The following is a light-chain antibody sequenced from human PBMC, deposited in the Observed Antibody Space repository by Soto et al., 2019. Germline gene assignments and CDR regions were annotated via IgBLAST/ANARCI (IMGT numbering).Light chain of an antibody. J-gene: IGKJ5*01. V-gene: IGKV1-39*01. CDR2: AAS. CDR3: QQSYSIPIT. CDR1: QSISFY. Sequence: DIQMTQSPSSLSASVGDRVTITWRASQSISFYLNWYQQKPGKAHKVLIYAASNLQSGVPSRFSGGGSGTDFTLTISSLQPEDFATYYCQQSYSIPITFGQGTRLEIK.